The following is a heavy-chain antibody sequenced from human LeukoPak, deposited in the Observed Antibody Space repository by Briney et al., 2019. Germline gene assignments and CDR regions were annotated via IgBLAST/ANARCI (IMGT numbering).Heavy chain of an antibody. Sequence: GGSLRLSCAASGFTFSSYWMSWVRQAPGKGLEGVANIKKDGSEKYYVDSVKGRFTISRDNAKNSLYLQMNSLRAEDTAVYYCARAYSGYDYYFDYWGQGTLGTVS. J-gene: IGHJ4*02. V-gene: IGHV3-7*04. D-gene: IGHD5-12*01. CDR2: IKKDGSEK. CDR3: ARAYSGYDYYFDY. CDR1: GFTFSSYW.